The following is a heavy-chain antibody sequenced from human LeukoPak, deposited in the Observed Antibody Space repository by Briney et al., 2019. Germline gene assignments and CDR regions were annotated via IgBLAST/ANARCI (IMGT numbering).Heavy chain of an antibody. J-gene: IGHJ4*02. CDR2: IDPNSGGT. V-gene: IGHV1-2*02. CDR1: GYTFTGKF. Sequence: GASVKPSCKASGYTFTGKFIHWVRQAPGQGLEWMGWIDPNSGGTDYAQKFRGRVTMTRDTSTSTAYMDLSSLISDDTAVYYCARDREGLDYFDYWGQGTLLT. D-gene: IGHD3/OR15-3a*01. CDR3: ARDREGLDYFDY.